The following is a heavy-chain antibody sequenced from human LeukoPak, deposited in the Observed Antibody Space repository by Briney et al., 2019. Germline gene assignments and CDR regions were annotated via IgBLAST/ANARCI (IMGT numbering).Heavy chain of an antibody. CDR2: IWYDGSNK. V-gene: IGHV3-33*01. CDR1: GFTFSSYG. J-gene: IGHJ3*02. CDR3: ARGDYYDSSGYYFPDAFDI. Sequence: GRSLRLSCAASGFTFSSYGMHWVRQAPDKGLEWVAVIWYDGSNKYYVDSVQGRFTISRDNSKNTLYLQMSSLRAEDTAVYYCARGDYYDSSGYYFPDAFDIWGQGTMVTVSS. D-gene: IGHD3-22*01.